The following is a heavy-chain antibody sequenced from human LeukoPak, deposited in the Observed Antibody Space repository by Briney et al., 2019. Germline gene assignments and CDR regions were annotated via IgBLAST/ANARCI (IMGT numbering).Heavy chain of an antibody. D-gene: IGHD1-26*01. CDR2: ISSRSTI. CDR3: ARGYLIDY. CDR1: GFTFSSYS. J-gene: IGHJ4*02. Sequence: GGSLRLSCVVSGFTFSSYSMNWVRQAPGKGLEWVSYISSRSTIYYADSVKGRFTISRDDSTNTLYLLMNSLRAEDTAVYYCARGYLIDYWGQGTLVTVSS. V-gene: IGHV3-48*01.